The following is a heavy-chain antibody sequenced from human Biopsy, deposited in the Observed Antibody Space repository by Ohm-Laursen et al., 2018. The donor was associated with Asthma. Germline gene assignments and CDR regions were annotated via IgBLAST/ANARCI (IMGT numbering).Heavy chain of an antibody. CDR1: VYSLTDLS. J-gene: IGHJ4*02. CDR3: ASDFPKDYVRYNFQF. V-gene: IGHV1-24*01. CDR2: HDHEEGGT. Sequence: ASVKVSCKISVYSLTDLSMHWVRQAPGQGLEWMGGHDHEEGGTVNARRFQGRVTMTEDTSTDTAYMELSSLSSDDTAVYYCASDFPKDYVRYNFQFWGQGTLVTVSS. D-gene: IGHD4-17*01.